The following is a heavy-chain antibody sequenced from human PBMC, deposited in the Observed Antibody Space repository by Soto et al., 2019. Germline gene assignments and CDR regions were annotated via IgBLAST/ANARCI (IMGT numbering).Heavy chain of an antibody. CDR1: GYSFNTYW. D-gene: IGHD1-1*01. Sequence: EVQLVQSGAEVKKPGDSLKISCKGSGYSFNTYWIAWVRQMPGKGLEWMGIIYPGDSDSRYSPSFQGQVTFSADKSVSTAFLQWSSLKASDPAMYYCARLDNADWYDADYWCQGTLVTVSS. CDR2: IYPGDSDS. CDR3: ARLDNADWYDADY. J-gene: IGHJ4*02. V-gene: IGHV5-51*03.